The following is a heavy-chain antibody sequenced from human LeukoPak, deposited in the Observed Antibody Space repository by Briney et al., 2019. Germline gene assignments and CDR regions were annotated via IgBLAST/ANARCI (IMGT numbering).Heavy chain of an antibody. CDR1: GFTFSSYA. J-gene: IGHJ5*02. D-gene: IGHD6-19*01. CDR3: ASSSGGFNWFDP. Sequence: GGSLRLSCAASGFTFSSYAMTWVRQAPGKGLEWVSRINSDGSSTNYADSVKGRFTISRDNAKNTLYLLMNSLRVEDTAVYYCASSSGGFNWFDPWGQGTLVTVSS. CDR2: INSDGSST. V-gene: IGHV3-74*01.